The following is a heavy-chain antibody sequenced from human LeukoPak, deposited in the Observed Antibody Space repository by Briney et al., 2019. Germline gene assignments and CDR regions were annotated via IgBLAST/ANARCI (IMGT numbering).Heavy chain of an antibody. V-gene: IGHV1-2*02. CDR1: GYTFTGYY. CDR3: AKTYCINGVCYFIDY. J-gene: IGHJ4*02. CDR2: IYPKRGST. Sequence: ASVKVSCKTSGYTFTGYYIHCVRQAPGQGLEWMGWIYPKRGSTNYAQKFEGRVTMTRDTSISTAYMEVSGLTSDDTAVYYCAKTYCINGVCYFIDYWGQGTLVTVSS. D-gene: IGHD2-8*01.